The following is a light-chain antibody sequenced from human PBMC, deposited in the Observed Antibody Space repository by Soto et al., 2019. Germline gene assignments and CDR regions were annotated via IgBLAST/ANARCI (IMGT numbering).Light chain of an antibody. CDR3: QSYDSSLSGYV. CDR1: SSNIGAGYD. V-gene: IGLV1-40*01. J-gene: IGLJ1*01. Sequence: QSVLTQPPSVSGAPGQRVTISCTGSSSNIGAGYDVYWYQQLPGTAPKLLIYGNSNRPSGVPDRFSGSKSGTSASLTITGLQAEDDADYYCQSYDSSLSGYVFGTGTKVTVL. CDR2: GNS.